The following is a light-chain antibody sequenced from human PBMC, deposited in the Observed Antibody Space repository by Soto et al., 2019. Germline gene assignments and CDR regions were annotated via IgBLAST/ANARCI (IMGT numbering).Light chain of an antibody. Sequence: QSVLTQPASVSGSPGQSITISCTGTTNDVGDYNYVAWYQQHSGKVPRLMIYEVSNRPPGVSYRFSGSKSGNTASLTISGLQAEDEADYYCCSYAGSTTLVIFGGGTKLTVL. CDR3: CSYAGSTTLVI. V-gene: IGLV2-23*02. J-gene: IGLJ2*01. CDR1: TNDVGDYNY. CDR2: EVS.